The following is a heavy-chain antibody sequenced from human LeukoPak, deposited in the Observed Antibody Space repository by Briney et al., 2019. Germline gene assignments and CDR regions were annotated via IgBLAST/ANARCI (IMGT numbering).Heavy chain of an antibody. CDR1: GGSISSYY. V-gene: IGHV4-59*08. J-gene: IGHJ4*02. CDR2: IYYSGST. CDR3: ARQGHFWSGYYFFDY. Sequence: SETLSLTCTVSGGSISSYYWSWIRQPPGKGLEWIGYIYYSGSTNFNPSLKSRVTISVDTSKNQFSLKLSSVTAADTAVYYCARQGHFWSGYYFFDYWGQGTLVTVSS. D-gene: IGHD3-3*02.